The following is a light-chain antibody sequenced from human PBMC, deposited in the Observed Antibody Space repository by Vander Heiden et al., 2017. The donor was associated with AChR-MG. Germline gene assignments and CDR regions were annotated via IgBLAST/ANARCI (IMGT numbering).Light chain of an antibody. V-gene: IGLV2-14*03. Sequence: QSALTQPASVSGSPGQSITISCTGSRRDVGGYNFVSWYQQHPGKAPKLMIFDVTNRPSGVSNRFSGSKSDNTASLTISGLQAEDEADYYCSSYTGSSHVIFGGGTKLTVL. CDR1: RRDVGGYNF. J-gene: IGLJ2*01. CDR3: SSYTGSSHVI. CDR2: DVT.